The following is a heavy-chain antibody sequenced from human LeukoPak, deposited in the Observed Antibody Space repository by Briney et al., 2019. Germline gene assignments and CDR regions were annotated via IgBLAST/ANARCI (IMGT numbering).Heavy chain of an antibody. CDR3: GRGGSWSPYLFDY. CDR1: GGSISSGDYY. CDR2: IYYSGST. J-gene: IGHJ4*02. V-gene: IGHV4-30-4*01. D-gene: IGHD1-26*01. Sequence: SETLSLTCTVSGGSISSGDYYWSWIRQPPGKGLEWIGYIYYSGSTYYNPSLKSRVTISVDTSKNQFSLKLSSVTAADTAVYYCGRGGSWSPYLFDYCGERTLGTASS.